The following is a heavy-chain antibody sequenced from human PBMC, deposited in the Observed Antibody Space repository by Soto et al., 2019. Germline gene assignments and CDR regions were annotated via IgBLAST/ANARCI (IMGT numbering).Heavy chain of an antibody. CDR1: GFSFGSYG. V-gene: IGHV3-30*18. J-gene: IGHJ5*02. CDR3: AKDGGKVSTPFDP. Sequence: GGSLRLSCAASGFSFGSYGMHWVRQTPGKGLEWVALISNEVRNTYYADSVKGRFTISRDNSWNTLSLRMNSLRTEDTAIYYCAKDGGKVSTPFDPWGQGTMVTVSS. CDR2: ISNEVRNT. D-gene: IGHD2-8*01.